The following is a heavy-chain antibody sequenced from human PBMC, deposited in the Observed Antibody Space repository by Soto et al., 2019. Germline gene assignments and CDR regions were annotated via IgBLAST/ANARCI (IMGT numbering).Heavy chain of an antibody. CDR3: ARDRKPSNHITFGGVIVRRPNLFAP. CDR1: GDSVSSNSAA. V-gene: IGHV6-1*01. J-gene: IGHJ5*02. Sequence: PSQTLSLTCAISGDSVSSNSAAWNWIRQSPSRGLEWLGRTYYRSKWYNDYAVSVKSRITINPDTSKNQFSLQLNSVTPEDTAVYYCARDRKPSNHITFGGVIVRRPNLFAPWGQGTLVTVSS. CDR2: TYYRSKWYN. D-gene: IGHD3-16*02.